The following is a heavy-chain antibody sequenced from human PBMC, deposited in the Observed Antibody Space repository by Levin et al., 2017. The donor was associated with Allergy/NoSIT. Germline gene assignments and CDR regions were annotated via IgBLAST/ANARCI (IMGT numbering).Heavy chain of an antibody. CDR1: GFTFSSYT. D-gene: IGHD3-10*01. J-gene: IGHJ5*02. CDR2: TSSNGGTT. Sequence: GGSLRLSCSASGFTFSSYTMHWVRQAPGKGLEYVSGTSSNGGTTYYADSVKGRFTISRDNSMDTRYLQMSSLRAEDTAVYYCVKKGGIGSGSSTGWFDPWGQGTLVTVSA. CDR3: VKKGGIGSGSSTGWFDP. V-gene: IGHV3-64D*06.